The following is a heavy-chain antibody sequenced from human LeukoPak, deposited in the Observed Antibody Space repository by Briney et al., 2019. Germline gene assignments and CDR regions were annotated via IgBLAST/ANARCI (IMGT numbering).Heavy chain of an antibody. CDR2: ISYDGSNK. CDR1: GFTFSSYA. Sequence: GGSLRLSCAASGFTFSSYAMPWVRQAPGKGLEWVAVISYDGSNKYYADSVKGRFTISRDNSKNTLYLQMNSLRAEDTAVYYCARDQLPRVNWFDPWGQGTLVTVSS. CDR3: ARDQLPRVNWFDP. J-gene: IGHJ5*02. D-gene: IGHD3-10*01. V-gene: IGHV3-30-3*01.